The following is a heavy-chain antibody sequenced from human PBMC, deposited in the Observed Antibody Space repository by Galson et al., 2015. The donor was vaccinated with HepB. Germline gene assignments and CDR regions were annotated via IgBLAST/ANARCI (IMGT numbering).Heavy chain of an antibody. Sequence: SLRLSCAVSGLTFSLSAMTWVRQAPGKGLEWVSSISNSGDNTYYTDSVKGRFTISRDNSKNTLYLQMDSLRAEDTAVYFCAKASLLWSGDIGYSYFWGQGTLVTVSS. CDR2: ISNSGDNT. CDR1: GLTFSLSA. J-gene: IGHJ4*02. D-gene: IGHD2-21*01. CDR3: AKASLLWSGDIGYSYF. V-gene: IGHV3-23*01.